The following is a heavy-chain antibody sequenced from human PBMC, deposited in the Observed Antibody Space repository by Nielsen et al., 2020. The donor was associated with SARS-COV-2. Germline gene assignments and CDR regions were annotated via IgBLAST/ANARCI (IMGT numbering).Heavy chain of an antibody. J-gene: IGHJ4*02. CDR3: ARDSYYYGSGTTLVYFDY. CDR1: GFTFSSYE. CDR2: IHWNGGSI. V-gene: IGHV3-48*03. Sequence: GESLKISCAASGFTFSSYEMNWVRQAPGKGLEWVSSIHWNGGSISYADSVKGRFAISRDNVRNSLYLQMNSLRAEDTAVYYCARDSYYYGSGTTLVYFDYWGQGTLVTVSS. D-gene: IGHD3-10*01.